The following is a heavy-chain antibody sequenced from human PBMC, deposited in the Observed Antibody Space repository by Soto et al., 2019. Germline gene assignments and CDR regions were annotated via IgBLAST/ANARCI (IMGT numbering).Heavy chain of an antibody. CDR3: ARAGVAVAKPFDY. CDR1: GYTFTSYA. Sequence: QVQLVQSGAEVKKPGASVKVSCKASGYTFTSYAMHWVRQAPGQRLEWMGWINAGNGNTKYSQKFQGIVTITSDTSASTAYMALSSLRSEDTAVYYCARAGVAVAKPFDYWGQRTLVTVSS. CDR2: INAGNGNT. J-gene: IGHJ4*02. D-gene: IGHD6-19*01. V-gene: IGHV1-3*01.